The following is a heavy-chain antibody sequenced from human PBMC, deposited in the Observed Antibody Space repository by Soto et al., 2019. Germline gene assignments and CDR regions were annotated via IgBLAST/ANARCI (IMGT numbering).Heavy chain of an antibody. J-gene: IGHJ6*02. CDR1: GYTFTSYG. Sequence: QVQLVQSGAEVKKPGASVKVSCKASGYTFTSYGISWVRQAPGQGLEWMGWISAYNGNTNYAQKLQGRVTMTTDTITSRANVEVRSLGSDHTAVYFCAEDKSPYYDFWSGGMDVWGQGTTVTVS. D-gene: IGHD3-3*01. V-gene: IGHV1-18*04. CDR2: ISAYNGNT. CDR3: AEDKSPYYDFWSGGMDV.